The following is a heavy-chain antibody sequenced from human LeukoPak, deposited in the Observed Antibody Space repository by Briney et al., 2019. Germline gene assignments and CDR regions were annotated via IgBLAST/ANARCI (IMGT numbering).Heavy chain of an antibody. J-gene: IGHJ5*02. CDR1: GGSISSYY. V-gene: IGHV4-59*01. CDR3: ARAVGYYDSSGYHNWFDP. CDR2: IYYSGST. Sequence: SETLSLTCTVSGGSISSYYWSWIRQPPGKGLEWIGYIYYSGSTNYNPSLKSRVTISVDTSKNQLSLKLSSVTAADTAVYYCARAVGYYDSSGYHNWFDPWGQGTLVTVSS. D-gene: IGHD3-22*01.